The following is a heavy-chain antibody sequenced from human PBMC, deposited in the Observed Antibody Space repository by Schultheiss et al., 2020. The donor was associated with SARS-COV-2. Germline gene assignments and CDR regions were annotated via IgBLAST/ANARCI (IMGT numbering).Heavy chain of an antibody. CDR2: IYYSGGT. Sequence: SETLSLTCTVSGGSISSGGYYWSWIRQHPGKGLEWIGYIYYSGGTYYNPSLKSRVTISVDTSKNQFPLKLSSVTAADTAVYYCARVPDYGDYGRNFDYWGQGTLVTVSS. CDR1: GGSISSGGYY. J-gene: IGHJ4*02. D-gene: IGHD4-17*01. CDR3: ARVPDYGDYGRNFDY. V-gene: IGHV4-31*03.